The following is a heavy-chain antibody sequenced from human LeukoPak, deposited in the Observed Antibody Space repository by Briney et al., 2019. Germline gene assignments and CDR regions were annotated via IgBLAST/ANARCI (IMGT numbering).Heavy chain of an antibody. J-gene: IGHJ4*02. CDR1: GGSFSGYY. D-gene: IGHD6-13*01. CDR3: ARQSIAAAFGY. Sequence: SETLSLTCAVYGGSFSGYYWSWIRQPPGKGLEWIGEINHSGSTNYNPSLKSRVTISVDTSKNQFSLKLSSVTAADTAVYYCARQSIAAAFGYWGQGTLVTVSP. CDR2: INHSGST. V-gene: IGHV4-34*01.